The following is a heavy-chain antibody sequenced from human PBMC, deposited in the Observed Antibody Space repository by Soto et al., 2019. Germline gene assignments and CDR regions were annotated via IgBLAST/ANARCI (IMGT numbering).Heavy chain of an antibody. V-gene: IGHV1-3*01. CDR2: INGGNGDT. CDR3: ARGYCSSTSCQYYFDF. D-gene: IGHD2-2*01. J-gene: IGHJ4*02. CDR1: GYTFTGYA. Sequence: RASVKVSCKASGYTFTGYAIHWVRQAPGQRHEWMGWINGGNGDTKYSQKFQGRVTITRDTSASTAYMELTSLGSEDTAVYHCARGYCSSTSCQYYFDFWGQGTLVTVSS.